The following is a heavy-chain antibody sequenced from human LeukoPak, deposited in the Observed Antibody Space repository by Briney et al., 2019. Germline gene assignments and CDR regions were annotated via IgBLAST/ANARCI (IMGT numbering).Heavy chain of an antibody. CDR1: GGSISSGSYY. Sequence: PSETLSLTCTVSGGSISSGSYYGSWAWQPAGKGLEWIGRIYASGNTNYNPSLKGRVTMTVDTSKNQFSLNLSSVTAADTAVYYCARGRGSSWYYFDSWGQGTLVTVSS. V-gene: IGHV4-61*02. D-gene: IGHD6-13*01. J-gene: IGHJ4*02. CDR3: ARGRGSSWYYFDS. CDR2: IYASGNT.